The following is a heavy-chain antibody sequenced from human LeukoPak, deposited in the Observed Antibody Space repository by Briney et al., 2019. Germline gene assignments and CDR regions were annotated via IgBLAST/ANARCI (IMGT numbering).Heavy chain of an antibody. Sequence: GASVKVSCKSSGSSFTSNVISWVRQAPGQGLELMGWINTNTGNPTYAQGFTGRFVFSLDTSVSTAYLQISSLKAEDTAVYYCARDRVLLWFGESYYFDYWGQGTLVTVSS. CDR2: INTNTGNP. CDR1: GSSFTSNV. V-gene: IGHV7-4-1*02. D-gene: IGHD3-10*01. CDR3: ARDRVLLWFGESYYFDY. J-gene: IGHJ4*02.